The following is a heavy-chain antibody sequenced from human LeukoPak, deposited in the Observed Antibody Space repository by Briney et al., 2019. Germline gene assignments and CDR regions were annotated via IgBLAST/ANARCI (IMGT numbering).Heavy chain of an antibody. D-gene: IGHD3-16*02. V-gene: IGHV4-34*01. CDR1: GGSFSGYY. CDR2: INHSGST. CDR3: ASLVVLVIVPCWFDP. Sequence: SETLSRTCAVYGGSFSGYYWSWIRQPPGKGLESIGEINHSGSTNYNPSLKSRVTISVDTSKNQFSLKLSSVTAADTAVYYCASLVVLVIVPCWFDPWGQGTLVTVSS. J-gene: IGHJ5*02.